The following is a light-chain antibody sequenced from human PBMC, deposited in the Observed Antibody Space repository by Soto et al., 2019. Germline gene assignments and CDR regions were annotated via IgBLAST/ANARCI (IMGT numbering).Light chain of an antibody. CDR3: QQYNNWPPWT. CDR1: QSVSSN. J-gene: IGKJ1*01. V-gene: IGKV3-15*01. Sequence: EIVMTHSPATLSVSPCDRATLSCSASQSVSSNLAWYQQKPGQAPRLLIYGASTRATGIPARFSGSGSGTEFTLTISSLQSEDFAVYFCQQYNNWPPWTFGQGTKVDIK. CDR2: GAS.